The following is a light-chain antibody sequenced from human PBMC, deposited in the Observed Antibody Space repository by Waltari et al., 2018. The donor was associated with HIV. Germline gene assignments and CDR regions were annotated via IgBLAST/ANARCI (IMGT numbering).Light chain of an antibody. CDR1: QSLLHSIEYGYSC. V-gene: IGKV2-28*01. Sequence: DIVLTQSPLSLPVIPGEPASISCRSSQSLLHSIEYGYSCLDWYLQEPGQSPQHLIYWGSNRASGVPDRFSGSGSGTEFTLKISRVKAEDVGIYYCMQALQPPYTFGEGTKLEIK. CDR2: WGS. J-gene: IGKJ2*01. CDR3: MQALQPPYT.